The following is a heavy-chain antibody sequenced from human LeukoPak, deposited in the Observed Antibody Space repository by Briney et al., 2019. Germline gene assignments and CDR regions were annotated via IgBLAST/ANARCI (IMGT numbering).Heavy chain of an antibody. CDR3: AIEMATMVDY. CDR1: GGTFSSYA. J-gene: IGHJ4*02. D-gene: IGHD5-24*01. Sequence: ASVKVSCKASGGTFSSYAISWVRQAPGQGLEWMGGITPIFGTANYAQKFQGRVTITTDESTSTAYMELSSLRSEDTAVYYCAIEMATMVDYWGQGTLVTVSS. CDR2: ITPIFGTA. V-gene: IGHV1-69*05.